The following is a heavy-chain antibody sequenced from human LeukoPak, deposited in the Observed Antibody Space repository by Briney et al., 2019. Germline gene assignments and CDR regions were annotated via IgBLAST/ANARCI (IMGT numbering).Heavy chain of an antibody. CDR3: ARDRTGYCTSTTCASGVASY. V-gene: IGHV3-30*02. CDR2: IRYDGSPK. CDR1: GFDFKNYG. J-gene: IGHJ4*02. D-gene: IGHD2-2*01. Sequence: AGGSLRLSCAASGFDFKNYGMHWVRQAPGKGLEGVAFIRYDGSPKYYADYVRGRFTISRDNSKNMLYLQMNSLETEDTAVYYCARDRTGYCTSTTCASGVASYWGQGTLVTVSS.